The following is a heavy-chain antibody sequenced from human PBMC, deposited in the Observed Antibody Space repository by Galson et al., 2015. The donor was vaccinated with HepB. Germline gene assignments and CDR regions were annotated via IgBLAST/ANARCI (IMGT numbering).Heavy chain of an antibody. J-gene: IGHJ5*02. CDR1: GFTFSNYG. D-gene: IGHD6-19*01. Sequence: SLRLSCAASGFTFSNYGMSWVRQAPGKGLEWVSAITGSGDGTNYADSVRGRFTISRDNSKKTLCLQMNSLRVEDTATYYCAKEDHISGPNWFDPWGQGTLVTVSS. V-gene: IGHV3-23*01. CDR2: ITGSGDGT. CDR3: AKEDHISGPNWFDP.